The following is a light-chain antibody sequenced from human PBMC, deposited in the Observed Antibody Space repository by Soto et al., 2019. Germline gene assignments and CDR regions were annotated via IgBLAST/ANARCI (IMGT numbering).Light chain of an antibody. CDR3: QQRSXWPTT. J-gene: IGKJ1*01. V-gene: IGKV3-11*01. Sequence: EIVLTQSPATLSLSPGERATLSCRASQSVSSYLAWYQQKPGQAPRLLIYDASNRATGIPARFSGSGSGTDFTLTISSLEPEDLAVYYYQQRSXWPTTCAQGTKVAIK. CDR1: QSVSSY. CDR2: DAS.